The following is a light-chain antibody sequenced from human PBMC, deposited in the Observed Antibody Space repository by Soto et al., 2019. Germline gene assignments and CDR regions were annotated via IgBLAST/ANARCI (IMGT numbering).Light chain of an antibody. CDR1: QSVLYSSSNKNY. CDR2: WAS. J-gene: IGKJ1*01. Sequence: DIVMTQSPDSLAVSLGERATINCKSSQSVLYSSSNKNYLAWYQQKPGQPPKLLIYWASTRESGVPDRFSGSGSGTDFTLTISSLQAEDVAGYYCQQYYSTPHWTLGQGTKVDLK. CDR3: QQYYSTPHWT. V-gene: IGKV4-1*01.